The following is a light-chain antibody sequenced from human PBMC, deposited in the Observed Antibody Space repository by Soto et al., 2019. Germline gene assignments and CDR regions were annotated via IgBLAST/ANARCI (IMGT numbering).Light chain of an antibody. V-gene: IGKV1-39*01. CDR2: AAY. CDR3: QQSYRTPRT. CDR1: QSISSY. Sequence: DIQMTQSPSSLSASVGDRVTITCRASQSISSYLNWYQQKPGKAPKLLIYAAYSLQSGVPSRFSGSVSGRDFTLTISSLQPEDFATYYCQQSYRTPRTFGQGTKVEIK. J-gene: IGKJ1*01.